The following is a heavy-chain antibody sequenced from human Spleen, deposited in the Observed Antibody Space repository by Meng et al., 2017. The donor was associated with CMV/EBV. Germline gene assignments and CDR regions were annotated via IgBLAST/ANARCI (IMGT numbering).Heavy chain of an antibody. V-gene: IGHV4-59*12. Sequence: SETLSLTCTVSGGSISSYYWSWIRQPPGKGLEWIGYIYYSGSTNSNPSLRSRVTISIDTSKNQFFLQLKSVTAADTAVYYCASGYGGNPGTNNYWGQGTLVTVSS. CDR1: GGSISSYY. CDR3: ASGYGGNPGTNNY. D-gene: IGHD4-23*01. J-gene: IGHJ4*02. CDR2: IYYSGST.